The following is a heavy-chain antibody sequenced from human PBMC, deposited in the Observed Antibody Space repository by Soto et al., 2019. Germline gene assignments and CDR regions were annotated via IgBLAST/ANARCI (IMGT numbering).Heavy chain of an antibody. CDR1: GYSFTSYW. J-gene: IGHJ6*02. Sequence: GESLKISCKGSGYSFTSYWISWVRQMPGKGLEWMGRIDPSDSYTNYSPSFQGHVTISADKSISTAYLQWSSLKASDTAMYYCATHLAWSAQNGMDVWRQGTTVTVSS. V-gene: IGHV5-10-1*01. CDR3: ATHLAWSAQNGMDV. CDR2: IDPSDSYT. D-gene: IGHD3-3*01.